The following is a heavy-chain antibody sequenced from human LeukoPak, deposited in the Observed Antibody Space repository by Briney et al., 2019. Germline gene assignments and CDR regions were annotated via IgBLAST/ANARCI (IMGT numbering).Heavy chain of an antibody. V-gene: IGHV3-30*02. CDR1: GFAFNSDG. CDR2: IQSDGIRK. CDR3: ARDPGGGKYYDFWSGALRDDKDGLDV. D-gene: IGHD3-3*01. Sequence: PGGSLRLSCEASGFAFNSDGMHWVRQAPGKGLEWVAFIQSDGIRKEYADSVRGRFTISSDNSKSTLYLQMNSLRPDDTAVYYCARDPGGGKYYDFWSGALRDDKDGLDVWGKGTTVTVSS. J-gene: IGHJ6*04.